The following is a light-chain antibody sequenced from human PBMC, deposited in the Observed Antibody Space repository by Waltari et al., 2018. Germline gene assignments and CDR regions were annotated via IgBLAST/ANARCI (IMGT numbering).Light chain of an antibody. V-gene: IGLV2-23*02. CDR3: CSYAGNYIWV. CDR1: SSDIGRYDL. CDR2: DVT. J-gene: IGLJ3*02. Sequence: QSALTQPAAVSGSPGQSVTISCTGASSDIGRYDLVSWYQQHPGNAPKLVISDVTNRPSGVSDRFSGSKSGDTASLTISGLQFEDEVDYYCCSYAGNYIWVFGGGTRLTVL.